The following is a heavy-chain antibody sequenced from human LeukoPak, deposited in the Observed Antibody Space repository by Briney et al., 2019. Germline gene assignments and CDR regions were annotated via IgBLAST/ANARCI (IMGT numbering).Heavy chain of an antibody. V-gene: IGHV3-33*01. CDR2: IWYDGSNK. CDR1: GFTFSSYG. J-gene: IGHJ4*02. Sequence: GGSLRLSCAASGFTFSSYGMHWVRQAPGKGLEWVAVIWYDGSNKHYADSVKGRFTISRDNSKNTLYLQMNSLRAEDTAVYYCARDIGDSITGTETSVDWGQGTLVTVSS. CDR3: ARDIGDSITGTETSVD. D-gene: IGHD1-7*01.